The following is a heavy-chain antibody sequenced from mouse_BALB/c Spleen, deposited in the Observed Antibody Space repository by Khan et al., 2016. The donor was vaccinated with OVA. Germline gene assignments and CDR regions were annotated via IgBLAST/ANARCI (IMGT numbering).Heavy chain of an antibody. Sequence: QIQLVQSGPELKQPGETVQISCKASGFTFTNSGMNWVRQAPGKGLKWMGWINTYTGEPTFADDFKGRFAFSLETSASTAYLPINSHKNEETATYFCARVGYNGTMDFWGQGTAVTVSA. CDR2: INTYTGEP. J-gene: IGHJ4*01. CDR1: GFTFTNSG. V-gene: IGHV9-3-1*01. D-gene: IGHD2-14*01. CDR3: ARVGYNGTMDF.